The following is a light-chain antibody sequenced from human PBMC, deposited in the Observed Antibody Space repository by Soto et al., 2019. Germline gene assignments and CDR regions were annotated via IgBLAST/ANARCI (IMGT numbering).Light chain of an antibody. Sequence: DIQLTQSPSSLSASVGDRVTITCRASQGIGNSLAWYQQKPGKGPQLLIYAASTLQSGVPSRFSGSGSGTNFPLTISIVQLEDFATYYCQKYNSALTWTLGQGTKVDIK. J-gene: IGKJ1*01. CDR3: QKYNSALTWT. V-gene: IGKV1-27*01. CDR2: AAS. CDR1: QGIGNS.